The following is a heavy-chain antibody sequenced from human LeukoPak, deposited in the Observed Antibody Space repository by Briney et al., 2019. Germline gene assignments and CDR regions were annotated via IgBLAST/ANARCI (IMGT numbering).Heavy chain of an antibody. CDR2: INHSGST. J-gene: IGHJ4*02. V-gene: IGHV4-34*01. Sequence: SETLSLTCAVYGVSFSGYYWSWIRQPPGKGLEWIGEINHSGSTNYNPSLKSRVTISVDTSKNQFSLKLSSVTAADTAVYYCARSPGYSSSWYYYYFDYWGQGTLVTVSS. CDR3: ARSPGYSSSWYYYYFDY. D-gene: IGHD6-13*01. CDR1: GVSFSGYY.